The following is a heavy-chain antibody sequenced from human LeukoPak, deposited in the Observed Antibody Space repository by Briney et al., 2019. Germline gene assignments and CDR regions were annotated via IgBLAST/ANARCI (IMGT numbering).Heavy chain of an antibody. J-gene: IGHJ4*02. D-gene: IGHD3-9*01. V-gene: IGHV4-38-2*02. CDR2: IYHSGST. CDR3: ARVSILTGYSLDY. CDR1: GYSISSGYY. Sequence: NPSETLSLTCTVSGYSISSGYYWGWIRQPPGKGLEWIGSIYHSGSTYYNPSLKSRVTISVDTSKNQFSLKLSSVTAADTAVYYCARVSILTGYSLDYWGQGTLVTVSS.